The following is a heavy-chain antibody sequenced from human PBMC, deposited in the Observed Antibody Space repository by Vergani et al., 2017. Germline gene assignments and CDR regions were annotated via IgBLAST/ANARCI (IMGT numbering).Heavy chain of an antibody. V-gene: IGHV3-11*01. Sequence: QVQLVESGGGLVKPGGSLRLSCGAPGFTFTDYYMTWIRQAPGKGLEWLSYISSSDSAIYYADSVKGRFTISRDNAKSSLYLQMNSLKTEDTAVYYCTRDAVTIWEHIVVVTAPPVYYYYYYGMDVWGQGTTVTVSS. CDR2: ISSSDSAI. D-gene: IGHD2-21*02. CDR3: TRDAVTIWEHIVVVTAPPVYYYYYYGMDV. CDR1: GFTFTDYY. J-gene: IGHJ6*02.